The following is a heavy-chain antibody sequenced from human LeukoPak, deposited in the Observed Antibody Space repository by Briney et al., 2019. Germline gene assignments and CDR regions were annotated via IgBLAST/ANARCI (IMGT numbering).Heavy chain of an antibody. Sequence: GGSLRLSCAASGFTFSSYGMHWVRQAPGKGLEWVAFIRYDGSNKYYADSVKGRFTISRDNSKNTLYLQMNSLRAEDTAVYYCAKDVGGGSSLDAFDIWGQGTMVTVSS. J-gene: IGHJ3*02. V-gene: IGHV3-30*02. CDR3: AKDVGGGSSLDAFDI. CDR1: GFTFSSYG. D-gene: IGHD6-6*01. CDR2: IRYDGSNK.